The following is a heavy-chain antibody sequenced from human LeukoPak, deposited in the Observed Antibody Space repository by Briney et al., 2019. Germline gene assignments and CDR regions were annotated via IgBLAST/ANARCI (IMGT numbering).Heavy chain of an antibody. J-gene: IGHJ4*02. Sequence: SETLSLTCTASGGSISTSNYYWGWIRQPPGKGLEWFGSIYYSGSTYYNPSLKSRFTISVDTSKNQFSLKLSSVTAADTAVYYCGGRYCSGGSCSFDYWGQGTLVAVSS. CDR2: IYYSGST. V-gene: IGHV4-39*01. CDR1: GGSISTSNYY. CDR3: GGRYCSGGSCSFDY. D-gene: IGHD2-15*01.